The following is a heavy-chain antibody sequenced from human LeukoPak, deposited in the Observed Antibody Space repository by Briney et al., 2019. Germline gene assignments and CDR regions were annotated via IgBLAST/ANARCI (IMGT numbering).Heavy chain of an antibody. D-gene: IGHD3-22*01. J-gene: IGHJ6*03. Sequence: ASVKVSCKASGGTFIRPAISWVGQAPGQGLEWMGGIIYIFGTADYAQKFQGRVTITADKSTNTAYMELTSLRSEDTAVYYCARGSYYYESSGHSGYMDVWGKGSAVTVCS. CDR2: IIYIFGTA. CDR1: GGTFIRPA. CDR3: ARGSYYYESSGHSGYMDV. V-gene: IGHV1-69*06.